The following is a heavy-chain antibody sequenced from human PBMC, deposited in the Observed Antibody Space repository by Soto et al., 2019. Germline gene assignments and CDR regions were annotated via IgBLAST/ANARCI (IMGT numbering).Heavy chain of an antibody. CDR3: TRQYDFWSSPDYYYYYMDV. D-gene: IGHD3-3*01. Sequence: GGSLRLSCAASGFTFSGSAMHWVRQASGKGLEWVGRIRSKANSYATAYAASVKGRFTISRDDSKNTAYLQMNSLKTEDTAVYYCTRQYDFWSSPDYYYYYMDVWGKGTTVTVSS. CDR2: IRSKANSYAT. CDR1: GFTFSGSA. J-gene: IGHJ6*03. V-gene: IGHV3-73*01.